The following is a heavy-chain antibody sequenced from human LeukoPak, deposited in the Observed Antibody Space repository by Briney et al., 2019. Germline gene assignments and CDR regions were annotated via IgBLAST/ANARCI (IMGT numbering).Heavy chain of an antibody. D-gene: IGHD6-13*01. Sequence: ASVKVSCKASGYTFISYGISWVRQAPGQGLQWMGWISPYNGNTNYVQKFQGRVTVTTDTSTSTAYMELRSLRSDDAAVYYCARDDLVVDSEQQLPPDYWGQGTLVTVSS. CDR3: ARDDLVVDSEQQLPPDY. CDR2: ISPYNGNT. CDR1: GYTFISYG. J-gene: IGHJ4*02. V-gene: IGHV1-18*01.